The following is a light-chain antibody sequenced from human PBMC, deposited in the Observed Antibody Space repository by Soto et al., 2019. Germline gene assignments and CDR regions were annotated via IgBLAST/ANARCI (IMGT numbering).Light chain of an antibody. CDR2: LNSDGSH. CDR3: QTWGTGIWV. CDR1: SGYSTYG. Sequence: QSVLTQSPSASASLGASVKLTCTLSSGYSTYGIAWHQQQPEKGPRFLMKLNSDGSHNKGDGIPDRFSGSSSGAERYLTFSSLQLEDEADYYCQTWGTGIWVFGGGTKLTVL. J-gene: IGLJ3*02. V-gene: IGLV4-69*01.